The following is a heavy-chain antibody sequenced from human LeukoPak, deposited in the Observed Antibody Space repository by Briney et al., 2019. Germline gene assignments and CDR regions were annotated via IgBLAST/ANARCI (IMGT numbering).Heavy chain of an antibody. J-gene: IGHJ5*02. CDR1: GGSFSGYY. D-gene: IGHD4-17*01. CDR2: INHSGST. Sequence: SETLSLTCAVYGGSFSGYYWSWIRQPPGKGLEWIGEINHSGSTNYNPSLKSRVTISVDTSKNQFSLRLSSVTAADTALYYCARGLPKHDYGDYGGTWFDPWGQGTLVTVSS. V-gene: IGHV4-34*01. CDR3: ARGLPKHDYGDYGGTWFDP.